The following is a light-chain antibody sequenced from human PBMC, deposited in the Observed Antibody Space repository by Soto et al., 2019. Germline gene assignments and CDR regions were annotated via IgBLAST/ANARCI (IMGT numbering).Light chain of an antibody. V-gene: IGKV3-11*01. CDR2: DAS. Sequence: EIVLTQSPATLSLSPGERATLSCRASQSVSSYLAWYQQKPGQAPRLLIYDASNRATGIPARFSGSGSGTDFNLTISSLEPEDFAVYYWQQRSNWWTFGQGTKVDIK. CDR3: QQRSNWWT. J-gene: IGKJ1*01. CDR1: QSVSSY.